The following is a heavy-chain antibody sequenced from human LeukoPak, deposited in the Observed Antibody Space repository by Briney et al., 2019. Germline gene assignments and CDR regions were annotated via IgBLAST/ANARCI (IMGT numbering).Heavy chain of an antibody. CDR1: GYSFTNYW. V-gene: IGHV5-51*01. J-gene: IGHJ4*02. D-gene: IGHD2-8*01. Sequence: GESLKISCKGSGYSFTNYWIARVRQMPGKGLEWMGIIYPGDSDTRYSPSFQGQVTISADKSITTAYLQWSSLKASDTAMYYCARHRDCTNGICYKIDYWGQGTLVTVSS. CDR2: IYPGDSDT. CDR3: ARHRDCTNGICYKIDY.